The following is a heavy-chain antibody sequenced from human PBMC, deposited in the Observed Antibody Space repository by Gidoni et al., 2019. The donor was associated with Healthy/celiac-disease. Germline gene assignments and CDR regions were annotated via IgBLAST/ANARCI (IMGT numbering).Heavy chain of an antibody. D-gene: IGHD3-10*01. Sequence: QVQLQQWGAGLLTPSETLSLTCAVYGGSFSGYYWSWIHQPPGKGLEWIGEINHSESTTYNPSLNGRVTISVDPSKSQFSLKLGSVTAADTALYYCARGGRAYYYGSGSRANYYYGMDVWGQGPTVTVSS. J-gene: IGHJ6*02. CDR1: GGSFSGYY. CDR3: ARGGRAYYYGSGSRANYYYGMDV. V-gene: IGHV4-34*01. CDR2: INHSEST.